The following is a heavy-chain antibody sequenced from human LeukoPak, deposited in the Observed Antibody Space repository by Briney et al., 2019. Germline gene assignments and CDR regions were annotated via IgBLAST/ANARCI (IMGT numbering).Heavy chain of an antibody. Sequence: GGSLRLSCAASGFTFSSYSMNWVRQAPGKGLEWVSSISSSSSYIYYADSVKGRFTISRDNAKNSLYLQMNSLGAEDTALYYCARAIGGYWHVDYWGQGTLVTVSS. CDR1: GFTFSSYS. D-gene: IGHD2-8*02. CDR3: ARAIGGYWHVDY. V-gene: IGHV3-21*01. J-gene: IGHJ4*02. CDR2: ISSSSSYI.